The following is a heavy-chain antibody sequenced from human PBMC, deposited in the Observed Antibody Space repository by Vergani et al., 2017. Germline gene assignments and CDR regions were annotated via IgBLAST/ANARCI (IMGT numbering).Heavy chain of an antibody. Sequence: EVQLLQSEGAVVQPGGSLRLSCVASGFTFSSHAMSWVRQGHGQGLEWVSSIKNTGDSTHYADSVKGRFTISRDNSKNSLYLQMNSLRAEDTAVYYCTREYSSSSGRGLVIWGQGTMVTVAS. CDR2: IKNTGDST. CDR1: GFTFSSHA. CDR3: TREYSSSSGRGLVI. J-gene: IGHJ3*02. D-gene: IGHD6-6*01. V-gene: IGHV3-23*01.